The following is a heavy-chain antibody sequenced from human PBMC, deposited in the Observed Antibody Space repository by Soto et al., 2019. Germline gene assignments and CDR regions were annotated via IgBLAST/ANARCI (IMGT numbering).Heavy chain of an antibody. CDR1: GFTFSSYA. Sequence: EVQLLESGGRLVQPGGSLRLSCAASGFTFSSYAMNWVRQAPGKGLEWGAGISGGGGSTYYADSVKGRFTISRDTSKNTVYLQLNSQRAEDTAVYYCAKVFIVVVTVLRPDDAFDIWGQGTMVTVSS. CDR2: ISGGGGST. V-gene: IGHV3-23*01. J-gene: IGHJ3*02. CDR3: AKVFIVVVTVLRPDDAFDI. D-gene: IGHD2-21*02.